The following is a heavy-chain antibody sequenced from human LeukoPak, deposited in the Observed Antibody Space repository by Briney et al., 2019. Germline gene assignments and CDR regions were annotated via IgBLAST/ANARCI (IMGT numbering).Heavy chain of an antibody. CDR2: IKQDGSEK. V-gene: IGHV3-7*05. Sequence: SGGSLRLSCAASGFTFTRYSMNWVRQAPGKGLEWVANIKQDGSEKYYVDSVKGRFTISRDNAKNSLYLQMNSLRAEDTAVYYCAREGWFGELEYWGQGTLLTVSS. J-gene: IGHJ4*02. CDR1: GFTFTRYS. D-gene: IGHD3-10*01. CDR3: AREGWFGELEY.